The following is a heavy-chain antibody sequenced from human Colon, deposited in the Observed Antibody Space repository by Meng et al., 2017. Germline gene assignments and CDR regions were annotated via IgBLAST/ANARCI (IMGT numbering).Heavy chain of an antibody. CDR2: IWFDGSNK. J-gene: IGHJ4*02. CDR1: GFSFSTYG. CDR3: ARGATPENFDY. Sequence: QVQLVESGGDVVQPGRSLRFSWVASGFSFSTYGMHWVRQAPGKGLEWVAIIWFDGSNKYYGDSVKGRFTISRDNSKNTLYLQMNSLRVEDTAVYYCARGATPENFDYWGQGTLVTVSS. V-gene: IGHV3-33*01.